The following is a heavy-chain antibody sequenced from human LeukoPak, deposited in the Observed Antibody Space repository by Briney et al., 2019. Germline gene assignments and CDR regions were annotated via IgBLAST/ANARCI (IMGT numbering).Heavy chain of an antibody. CDR2: IYYSGST. J-gene: IGHJ5*02. Sequence: PSGALSLTCTVSGGSIGSYYWSWLRQPPGKGLEWIGYIYYSGSTNYNPSLKRRVTISLDTSKNQFSLRLSSVTAADTAVYYCARCYNGSYRSSGQNWFDPWGQGTLVTVSS. CDR1: GGSIGSYY. D-gene: IGHD1-26*01. V-gene: IGHV4-59*08. CDR3: ARCYNGSYRSSGQNWFDP.